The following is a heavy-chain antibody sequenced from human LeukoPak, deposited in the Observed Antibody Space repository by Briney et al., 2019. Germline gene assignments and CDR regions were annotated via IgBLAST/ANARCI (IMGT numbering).Heavy chain of an antibody. Sequence: PGGSLRLSCAASGFTFDDYGMSWVRLAPGKGLEWGSGINWNGGSIGYAHSVKGRFTISRDNAKNSLYLQMNSLRAEDTALYYCARVGIYGDYGRYFDYWGQGTLVTVSS. D-gene: IGHD4-17*01. CDR2: INWNGGSI. J-gene: IGHJ4*02. V-gene: IGHV3-20*04. CDR1: GFTFDDYG. CDR3: ARVGIYGDYGRYFDY.